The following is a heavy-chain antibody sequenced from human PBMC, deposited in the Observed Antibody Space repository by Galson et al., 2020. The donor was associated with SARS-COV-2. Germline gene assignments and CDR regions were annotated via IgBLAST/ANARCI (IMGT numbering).Heavy chain of an antibody. CDR3: ASTGATTPRYYYYYGMDV. Sequence: ASVKVSCKASGYTFTSYDINWVRQATGQGLEWMGWMNPNSGNTGYAQKFQGRVTMTRNTSISTAYMELSSLRSEDTAVYYCASTGATTPRYYYYYGMDVWGQGTTVTVSS. J-gene: IGHJ6*02. D-gene: IGHD5-12*01. CDR2: MNPNSGNT. V-gene: IGHV1-8*01. CDR1: GYTFTSYD.